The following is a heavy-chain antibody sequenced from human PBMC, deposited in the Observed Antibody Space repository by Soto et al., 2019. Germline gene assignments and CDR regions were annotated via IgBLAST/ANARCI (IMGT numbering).Heavy chain of an antibody. D-gene: IGHD2-2*01. CDR3: ASKCRFCSSASPDY. CDR2: ISGSGSNT. CDR1: GFTFSSYA. Sequence: GGSLRLSCAASGFTFSSYAMSWVRQAPGKGLEWVSAISGSGSNTHYADSVKGRFTISRDTSKNTLYLQMNSLRAEDTAVYYCASKCRFCSSASPDYWGQGTLVTVSS. J-gene: IGHJ4*02. V-gene: IGHV3-23*01.